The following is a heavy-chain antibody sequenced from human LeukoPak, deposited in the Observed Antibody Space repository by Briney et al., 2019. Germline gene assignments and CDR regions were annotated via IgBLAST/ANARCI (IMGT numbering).Heavy chain of an antibody. CDR2: ISSSSSYI. CDR1: GFTFSSYS. J-gene: IGHJ4*02. CDR3: ARAYYDFWSGYYFHY. Sequence: PGGSLRLSCAASGFTFSSYSMNWVRQAPGKGLEWVSSISSSSSYIYYADSVKGRFTISRDNAKNSLYLQMNSLRAEDTAVYYCARAYYDFWSGYYFHYWGQGTLVTVSS. V-gene: IGHV3-21*01. D-gene: IGHD3-3*01.